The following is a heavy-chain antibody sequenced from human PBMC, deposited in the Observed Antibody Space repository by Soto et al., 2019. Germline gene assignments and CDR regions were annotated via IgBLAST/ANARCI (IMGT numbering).Heavy chain of an antibody. J-gene: IGHJ6*02. CDR1: GGAFSDYA. CDR2: IMPIFRAP. CDR3: ASWLKGTDIGNYYYGMDV. Sequence: QVQLVQSGAEVKKPGSSVKVSCKASGGAFSDYAFSWVRQAPGQGLEWLGGIMPIFRAPDYAQNFQGNGTITADEFTRTDYMEMNSLRSEDTAVYYCASWLKGTDIGNYYYGMDVWGQGTTVTVS. V-gene: IGHV1-69*12. D-gene: IGHD2-21*02.